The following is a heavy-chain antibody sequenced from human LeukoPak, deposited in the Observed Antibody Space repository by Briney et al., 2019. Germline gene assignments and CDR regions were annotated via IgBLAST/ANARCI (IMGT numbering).Heavy chain of an antibody. D-gene: IGHD1-14*01. CDR2: IYTSGST. CDR3: AREVYGPAGLDY. CDR1: GGSISSGSYY. Sequence: SETLSLTCTVSGGSISSGSYYWSWIRQPAGKGLEWIGRIYTSGSTNYNPSLKSRVTISVDTSKNQFSLKLSSVTAADTAVYYCAREVYGPAGLDYWGQGTLVTVSS. V-gene: IGHV4-61*02. J-gene: IGHJ4*02.